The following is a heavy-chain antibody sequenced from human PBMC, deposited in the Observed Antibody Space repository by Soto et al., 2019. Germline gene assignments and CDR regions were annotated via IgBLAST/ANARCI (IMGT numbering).Heavy chain of an antibody. D-gene: IGHD2-15*01. CDR2: IIPIYGSA. V-gene: IGHV1-69*01. Sequence: QVQLMQSGAEAKKPGSSVKVSCKAPGSTLSSYAINWVRQAPGQGLQWMGGIIPIYGSANYAPKFQGRVTISADESTGTAYMEVSSLRSEDTAVYYCAGTREIPCYHGTDVWGQGTTVTVS. CDR3: AGTREIPCYHGTDV. J-gene: IGHJ6*02. CDR1: GSTLSSYA.